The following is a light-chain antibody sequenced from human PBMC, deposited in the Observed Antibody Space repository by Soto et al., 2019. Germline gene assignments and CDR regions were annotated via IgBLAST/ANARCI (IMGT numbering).Light chain of an antibody. J-gene: IGKJ5*01. Sequence: EIVLTQSPGTLSLSPGEGATLSCRAGQSVSSSQLAWYQQKPGQAPRLLVYGASSRATGIPERFSGSVSETDFTLSISRLEPEDFAVYDCQHYGNSPLTFGQGTRLEIK. V-gene: IGKV3-20*01. CDR1: QSVSSSQ. CDR2: GAS. CDR3: QHYGNSPLT.